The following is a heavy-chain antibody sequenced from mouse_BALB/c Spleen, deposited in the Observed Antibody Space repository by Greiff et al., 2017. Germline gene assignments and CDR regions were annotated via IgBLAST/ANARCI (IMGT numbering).Heavy chain of an antibody. CDR3: ARSGYGYFDY. Sequence: VQLQQSGPGLVAPSQSLSITCTVSGFSLTSYGVHWVRQPPGKGLEWLVVIWAGGSTNYNSALMSRLSISKDNSKSQVFLKMNSLQTDDTAMYYCARSGYGYFDYWGQGTTLTVSS. CDR1: GFSLTSYG. CDR2: IWAGGST. V-gene: IGHV2-9*02. J-gene: IGHJ2*01. D-gene: IGHD3-2*02.